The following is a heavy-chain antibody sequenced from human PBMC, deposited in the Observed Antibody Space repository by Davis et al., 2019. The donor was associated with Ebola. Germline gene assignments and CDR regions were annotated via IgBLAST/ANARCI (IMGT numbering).Heavy chain of an antibody. CDR1: AGTFSRST. D-gene: IGHD3-10*01. Sequence: SVKVSCKASAGTFSRSTISWVRQAPGHGLEWMGRIIPMLDITDYARKFQGRVTITADKSTITAYMELRSLISEDTAVYYCARGESGSVWGQGTTVTVSS. CDR2: IIPMLDIT. CDR3: ARGESGSV. J-gene: IGHJ6*02. V-gene: IGHV1-69*02.